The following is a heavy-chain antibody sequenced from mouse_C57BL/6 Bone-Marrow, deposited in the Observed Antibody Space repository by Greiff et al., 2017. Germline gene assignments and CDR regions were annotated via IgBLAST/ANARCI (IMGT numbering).Heavy chain of an antibody. CDR1: GYSITSGYY. CDR3: ARFTTVVARGYYAMDY. CDR2: ISYDGSN. J-gene: IGHJ4*01. V-gene: IGHV3-6*01. D-gene: IGHD1-1*01. Sequence: ESGPGLVKPSQSLSLTCSVTGYSITSGYYWNWIRQFPGNKLEWMGYISYDGSNNYNPSLKNRISITRDTSKNQFFLKLNSVTTEDTATYYCARFTTVVARGYYAMDYWGQGTSVTVSS.